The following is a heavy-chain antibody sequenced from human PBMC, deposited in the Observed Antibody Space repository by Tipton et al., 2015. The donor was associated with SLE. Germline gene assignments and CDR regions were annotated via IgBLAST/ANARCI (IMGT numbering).Heavy chain of an antibody. J-gene: IGHJ3*02. V-gene: IGHV3-23*01. CDR3: ARDRVGARGAFDI. D-gene: IGHD1-26*01. Sequence: SLRLSCAASGFTFSSYWMSWVRQAPGKGLEWVSAISGSGGSTYYADSVKGRFTISRDNSKNTLYLQMNSLRAEDTAVYYCARDRVGARGAFDIWGQGTMVTVSS. CDR2: ISGSGGST. CDR1: GFTFSSYW.